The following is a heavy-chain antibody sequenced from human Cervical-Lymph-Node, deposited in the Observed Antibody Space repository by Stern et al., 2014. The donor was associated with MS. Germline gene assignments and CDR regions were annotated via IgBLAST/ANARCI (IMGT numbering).Heavy chain of an antibody. CDR1: GGTFSSYA. V-gene: IGHV1-69*01. CDR2: IIPIFGTA. J-gene: IGHJ4*02. D-gene: IGHD2-2*01. Sequence: VHLVESGAEVKKPGSSVKVSCKASGGTFSSYAISWVRQAPGQGLEWMGGIIPIFGTANYAQKFQGRVTITADESTSTAYMELSSLRSEDTAVYYCARTEYQLLNPLDYWGQGTPVTVSS. CDR3: ARTEYQLLNPLDY.